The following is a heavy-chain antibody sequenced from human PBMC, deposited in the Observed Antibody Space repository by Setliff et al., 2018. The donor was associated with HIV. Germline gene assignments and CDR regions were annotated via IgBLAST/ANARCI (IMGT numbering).Heavy chain of an antibody. D-gene: IGHD6-25*01. V-gene: IGHV4-34*01. J-gene: IGHJ4*02. CDR1: GGSSSDYY. CDR3: ARYSPRGYTLTGPY. CDR2: INSGRT. Sequence: SETLSLTCAVYGGSSSDYYWSWIRQPPGKGLEWIGEINSGRTIQSPSLGSRVTISIDTSKNQFSLKLSSVSAADTAVYYCARYSPRGYTLTGPYWGQGTLVTVSS.